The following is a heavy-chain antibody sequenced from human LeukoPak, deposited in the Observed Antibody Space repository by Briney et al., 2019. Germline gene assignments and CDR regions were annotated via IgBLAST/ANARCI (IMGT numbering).Heavy chain of an antibody. CDR3: ARGMPLYSSSWYFNY. CDR2: INHSGST. CDR1: GVSFSGYY. Sequence: PSETLSLTCAVYGVSFSGYYWSWIRQPPGKGLEWIGEINHSGSTNYNPSLKSRVTISVDTSKNQFSLKLSSVTAADTAVYYCARGMPLYSSSWYFNYWGQGTLVTVSS. V-gene: IGHV4-34*01. D-gene: IGHD6-13*01. J-gene: IGHJ4*02.